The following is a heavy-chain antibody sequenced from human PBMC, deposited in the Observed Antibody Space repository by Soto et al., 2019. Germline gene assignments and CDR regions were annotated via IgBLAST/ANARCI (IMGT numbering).Heavy chain of an antibody. D-gene: IGHD6-13*01. CDR1: GITFSSYA. CDR3: AKDLGSSPPGAF. J-gene: IGHJ4*02. Sequence: EVQLLESGGGLVQPGGSLRLSCTASGITFSSYAMSWVRQAPGQGPQWVSSMSVSGDSTYYADSVKGRFTISRDTSKNTLYLQMNSLRVEDTAVYYCAKDLGSSPPGAFWGQGALVTVSS. CDR2: MSVSGDST. V-gene: IGHV3-23*01.